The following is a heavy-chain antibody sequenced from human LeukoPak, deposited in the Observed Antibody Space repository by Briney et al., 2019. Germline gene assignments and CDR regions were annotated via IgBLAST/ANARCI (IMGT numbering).Heavy chain of an antibody. D-gene: IGHD6-19*01. CDR2: ISGSGGST. J-gene: IGHJ4*02. CDR3: AKAIAVAGTPFDY. CDR1: GFTFSSYA. V-gene: IGHV3-23*01. Sequence: PGGSLRLSCAASGFTFSSYAMSWVRQAPGKGLEWVSAISGSGGSTYYADSVKGRFTISRDNSKNTLYLQMNSLRAEDMAVYYCAKAIAVAGTPFDYWGQGTLVTVSS.